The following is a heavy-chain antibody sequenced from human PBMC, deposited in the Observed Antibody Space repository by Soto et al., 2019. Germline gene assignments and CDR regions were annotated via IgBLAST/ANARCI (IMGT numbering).Heavy chain of an antibody. J-gene: IGHJ6*02. Sequence: QVQLVQSGAEVKKPGASVKVSCKASGYTFTSYAMHWVRQAPGQRLEWMGWINAGNGNTKYSQKFQGRVTITRDTSASTAYMELSSLRSEDTAVYYCARDRMITFGGVIVYYYGMDVWGQRTTVTVSS. CDR1: GYTFTSYA. V-gene: IGHV1-3*01. CDR3: ARDRMITFGGVIVYYYGMDV. CDR2: INAGNGNT. D-gene: IGHD3-16*02.